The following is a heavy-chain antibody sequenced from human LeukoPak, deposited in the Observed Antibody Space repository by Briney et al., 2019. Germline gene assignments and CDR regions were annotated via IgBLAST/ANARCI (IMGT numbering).Heavy chain of an antibody. CDR2: INPNSGGT. CDR3: ARGALVVVAAIGDY. CDR1: GYTFTGYY. V-gene: IGHV1-2*02. J-gene: IGHJ4*02. D-gene: IGHD2-15*01. Sequence: ASGKVSCKASGYTFTGYYMHWVRQAPGQGLEWMGWINPNSGGTNYAQKFQGRVTMTSDTSTSTAYMELSRLRSDDTAVYYCARGALVVVAAIGDYWGQGTLVTVSS.